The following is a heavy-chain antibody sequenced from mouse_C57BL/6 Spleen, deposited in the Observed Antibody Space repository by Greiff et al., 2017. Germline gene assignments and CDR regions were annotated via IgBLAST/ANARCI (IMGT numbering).Heavy chain of an antibody. CDR1: GYTFTSYW. CDR2: IYPGSGST. D-gene: IGHD2-4*01. Sequence: VQLQQPGAELVKPGASVKMSCKASGYTFTSYWITWVKQRPGQGLEWIGDIYPGSGSTNYNEKFKSKATLTVDTSSSTAYMQLSSLTSEDSAVYYCASQDYDYDGGYAMDYWGQGTSVTVSS. CDR3: ASQDYDYDGGYAMDY. V-gene: IGHV1-55*01. J-gene: IGHJ4*01.